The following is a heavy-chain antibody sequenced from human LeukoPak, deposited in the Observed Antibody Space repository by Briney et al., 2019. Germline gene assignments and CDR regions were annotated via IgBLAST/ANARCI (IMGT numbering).Heavy chain of an antibody. V-gene: IGHV4-39*01. J-gene: IGHJ4*02. CDR3: ARLVRSVVVAATPWGYFDY. CDR1: GGSISSSSYY. Sequence: SETLSLTCTVSGGSISSSSYYWGWIRQPPGKGLEWIGSIYYSGSTYYNPSLRSRVTISVDTSKNQSSLKLSSVTAADTAVYYCARLVRSVVVAATPWGYFDYWGQGTLVTVSS. CDR2: IYYSGST. D-gene: IGHD2-15*01.